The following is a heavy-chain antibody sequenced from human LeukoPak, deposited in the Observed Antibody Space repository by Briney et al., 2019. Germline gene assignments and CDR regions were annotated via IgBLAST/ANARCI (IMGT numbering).Heavy chain of an antibody. J-gene: IGHJ4*02. CDR2: LYSGGNT. V-gene: IGHV3-53*05. CDR1: GFTVSSNY. CDR3: ARDFHGPFDS. D-gene: IGHD2/OR15-2a*01. Sequence: GGSLRLSCAVSGFTVSSNYMSWVRQAPGKGLEWVSVLYSGGNTYYADSVKGRFTISRDNSKNTLLLQMNSLRPEDTALYYCARDFHGPFDSWGPGTLVTVSS.